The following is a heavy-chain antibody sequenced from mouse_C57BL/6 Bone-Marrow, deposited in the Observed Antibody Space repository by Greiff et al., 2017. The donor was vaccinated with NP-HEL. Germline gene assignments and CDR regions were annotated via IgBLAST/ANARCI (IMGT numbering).Heavy chain of an antibody. Sequence: VQLQQPGAELVRPGSSVKLSCKASGYTFTSYWMDWVKQRPGQGLEWIGNIYPSDSETHYNQKFKDKATLTVDKSSSTAYMQLSSLTSEDSAVYYCARYDGYYWYFDVWGTGTTVTVSS. CDR3: ARYDGYYWYFDV. J-gene: IGHJ1*03. D-gene: IGHD2-3*01. CDR1: GYTFTSYW. CDR2: IYPSDSET. V-gene: IGHV1-61*01.